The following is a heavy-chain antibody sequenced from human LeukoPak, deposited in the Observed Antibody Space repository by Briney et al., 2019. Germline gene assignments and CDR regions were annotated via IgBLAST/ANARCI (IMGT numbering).Heavy chain of an antibody. Sequence: PGGSLRLSCAASGFTFSAYAMNWVRQAPEKGLEWVSAIGNLGSSTLYADTVKGRFTVSRDNSKNTLYLQMNSLRADDTAVYYCAKDRMTSSEDDAFDVWGPGTMVTVSS. J-gene: IGHJ3*01. V-gene: IGHV3-23*01. D-gene: IGHD6-6*01. CDR3: AKDRMTSSEDDAFDV. CDR1: GFTFSAYA. CDR2: IGNLGSST.